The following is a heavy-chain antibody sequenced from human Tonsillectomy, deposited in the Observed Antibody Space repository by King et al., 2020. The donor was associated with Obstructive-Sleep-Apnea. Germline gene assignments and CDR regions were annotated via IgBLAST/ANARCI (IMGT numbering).Heavy chain of an antibody. CDR2: TYSRSKWFT. CDR3: SLERGRSTFDALDV. CDR1: GDSVSSNSAA. V-gene: IGHV6-1*01. Sequence: VQLQQSGPGLVKPSQALSLTCVISGDSVSSNSAAWNWISQAPSRGLEWRVRTYSRSKWFTDYVVSVKSRVTINAETTKNQFSLLLNSVTPDDTAVYYCSLERGRSTFDALDVWGQGTVVTVSS. D-gene: IGHD1-1*01. J-gene: IGHJ3*01.